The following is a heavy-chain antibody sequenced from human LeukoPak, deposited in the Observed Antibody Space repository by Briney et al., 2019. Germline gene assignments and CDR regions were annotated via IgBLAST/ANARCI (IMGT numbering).Heavy chain of an antibody. J-gene: IGHJ4*02. Sequence: GESLKISCKGSGYDFTAHWIAWVRQKPGKGLEWMGNINAANSDTTYGPSFQGQVTLSVDKSISTAYLQLSSLKASDTAMYYCARHYSYNWFGYWGQGSPVTVSS. D-gene: IGHD5-24*01. CDR1: GYDFTAHW. CDR2: INAANSDT. V-gene: IGHV5-51*01. CDR3: ARHYSYNWFGY.